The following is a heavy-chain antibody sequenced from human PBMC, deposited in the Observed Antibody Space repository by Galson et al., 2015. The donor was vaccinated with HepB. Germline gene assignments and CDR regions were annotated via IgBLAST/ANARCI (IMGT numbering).Heavy chain of an antibody. D-gene: IGHD5-12*01. V-gene: IGHV4-39*01. CDR1: GGSISSSSYY. J-gene: IGHJ3*02. CDR2: ICYSGST. CDR3: ASPCVARSSTRPLDI. Sequence: SETLSLTCTVSGGSISSSSYYWGWIRQPPGKGLEWIGSICYSGSTYYNPSLKGRVTISVDTSKNQFSLKLSSVTAADTAVYYCASPCVARSSTRPLDIWGQGTMVTVSS.